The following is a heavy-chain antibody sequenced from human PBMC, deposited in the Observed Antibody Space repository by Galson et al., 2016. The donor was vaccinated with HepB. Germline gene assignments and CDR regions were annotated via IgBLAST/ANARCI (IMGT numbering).Heavy chain of an antibody. CDR1: GFTSGDYG. D-gene: IGHD6-19*01. Sequence: SLRLSCAASGFTSGDYGMHWVRQAPGKGPEWVGVVSFNGKVQYYADSVKGRFTISRDNSKNTLYLQMDSLRVEDTALYYCAKEPQKYSSGWYYYNWGQGALVTVSS. V-gene: IGHV3-30*18. J-gene: IGHJ4*02. CDR2: VSFNGKVQ. CDR3: AKEPQKYSSGWYYYN.